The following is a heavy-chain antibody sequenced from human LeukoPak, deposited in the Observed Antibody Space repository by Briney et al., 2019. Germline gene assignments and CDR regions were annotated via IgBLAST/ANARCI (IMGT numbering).Heavy chain of an antibody. V-gene: IGHV4-4*02. Sequence: SETLSLTCAVSGGSISNTNWWSWVRQSPGKGLEWIGEIYHSGNTNYNPSLKSRVTISVDTSKNQFSLKLSSVTAADTAVYYCARDSSSWYYYFDYWGQGTLVTVSS. CDR1: GGSISNTNW. CDR2: IYHSGNT. J-gene: IGHJ4*02. CDR3: ARDSSSWYYYFDY. D-gene: IGHD6-13*01.